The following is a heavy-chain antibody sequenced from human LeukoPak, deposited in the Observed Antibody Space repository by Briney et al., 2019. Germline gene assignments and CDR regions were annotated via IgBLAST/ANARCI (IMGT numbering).Heavy chain of an antibody. CDR3: ARDSGYDFF. V-gene: IGHV4-31*03. CDR1: GGSISSGGYY. CDR2: IYYSGST. D-gene: IGHD5-12*01. Sequence: PSETLSLTRTVSGGSISSGGYYWRWIRQHPGKGLEWIGYIYYSGSTYYNPSLKSRVTISVDTSKNQFSLKLSSVTAADTAVYYCARDSGYDFFWGQGTLVTVSS. J-gene: IGHJ4*02.